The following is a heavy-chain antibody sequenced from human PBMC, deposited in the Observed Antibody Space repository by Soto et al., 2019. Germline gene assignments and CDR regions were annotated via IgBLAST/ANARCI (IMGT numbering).Heavy chain of an antibody. CDR2: ILYDGSNK. CDR3: ARRDSYTMDV. CDR1: GFTFSNFG. J-gene: IGHJ6*02. Sequence: QVQLVESGGGVVQPGRSLRLSCEASGFTFSNFGMHWVRKAPGKGLEWVAVILYDGSNKYYADSVKGRFTISRDDANNTVFLEVNSLRAEDTAVYYCARRDSYTMDVWGQGTTVTVSS. V-gene: IGHV3-30*19. D-gene: IGHD1-1*01.